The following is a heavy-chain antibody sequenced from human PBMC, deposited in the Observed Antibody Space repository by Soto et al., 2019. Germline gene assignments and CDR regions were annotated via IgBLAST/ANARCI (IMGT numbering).Heavy chain of an antibody. CDR2: IYYSGST. Sequence: LSLTCTVSGGSISIGGYYWSWIRQHPGKGLEWIGYIYYSGSTYYNPSLKSRVTISVDTSKNQFSLKLSSVTAADTAVYYCARARNPTYYYDSSGYSLDYWGQGTLVTVSS. CDR3: ARARNPTYYYDSSGYSLDY. D-gene: IGHD3-22*01. J-gene: IGHJ4*02. V-gene: IGHV4-31*03. CDR1: GGSISIGGYY.